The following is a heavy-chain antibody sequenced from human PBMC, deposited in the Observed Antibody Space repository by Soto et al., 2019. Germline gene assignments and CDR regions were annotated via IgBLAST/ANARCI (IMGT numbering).Heavy chain of an antibody. CDR3: AKQSYYYDSSGYYGGFDY. CDR2: ISGSGGST. D-gene: IGHD3-22*01. J-gene: IGHJ4*02. Sequence: PGGSLRLSCAASGFTFSSYAMSWVRQAPGKGLEWVSAISGSGGSTYYADSVKGRSTISRDNSKNTLYLQMNSLRAEDTAVYYCAKQSYYYDSSGYYGGFDYWGQGTLVTVSS. CDR1: GFTFSSYA. V-gene: IGHV3-23*01.